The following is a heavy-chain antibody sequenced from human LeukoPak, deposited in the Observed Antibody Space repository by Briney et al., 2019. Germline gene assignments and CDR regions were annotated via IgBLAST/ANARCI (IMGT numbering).Heavy chain of an antibody. CDR3: ARESSGYFY. CDR2: ISSGSSFI. D-gene: IGHD3-22*01. Sequence: PGGSLRLSCAASGFTFSTYSMNWVRQAPGKGLEWVSSISSGSSFIYYADSVKGRFTISRDNAKNSLFLQMDSLRAEDTAVYYCARESSGYFYWGQGTLVTVSS. CDR1: GFTFSTYS. V-gene: IGHV3-21*01. J-gene: IGHJ4*02.